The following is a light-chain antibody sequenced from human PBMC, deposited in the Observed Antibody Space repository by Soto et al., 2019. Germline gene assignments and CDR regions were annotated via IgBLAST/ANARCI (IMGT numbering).Light chain of an antibody. V-gene: IGKV3-20*01. CDR3: QQYGTSRPWT. CDR2: AAS. J-gene: IGKJ1*01. CDR1: PSISTYY. Sequence: EIVLTQSTGSLSLSPGERATLSYRASPSISTYYLAWYQHKPGQAPRLLIHAASNRATGIPDRFSGSGSGTDFTLTISRLEPEDFAVYYCQQYGTSRPWTFGQGTKVEIK.